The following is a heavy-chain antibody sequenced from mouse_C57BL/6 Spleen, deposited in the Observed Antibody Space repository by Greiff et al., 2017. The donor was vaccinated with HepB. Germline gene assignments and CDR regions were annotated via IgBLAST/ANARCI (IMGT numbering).Heavy chain of an antibody. CDR3: ASLTGTYAMDY. V-gene: IGHV5-4*03. CDR2: ISDGGSYT. CDR1: GFTFSSYA. Sequence: EVKVVESGGGLVKPGGSLKLSCAASGFTFSSYAMSWVRQTPEKRLEWVATISDGGSYTYYPDNVKGRFTISRDNAKNNLYLQMSHLKSEDTAMYYCASLTGTYAMDYWGQGTSVTVSS. D-gene: IGHD4-1*01. J-gene: IGHJ4*01.